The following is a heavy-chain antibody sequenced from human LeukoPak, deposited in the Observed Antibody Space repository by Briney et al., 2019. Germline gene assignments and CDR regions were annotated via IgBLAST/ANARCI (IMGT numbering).Heavy chain of an antibody. D-gene: IGHD6-13*01. CDR1: GGSFSGYY. CDR3: ARGIVAAGPWYFDL. J-gene: IGHJ2*01. Sequence: SETLSLTCALYGGSFSGYYWSWIRQPPGKGLEWIGEINHSGSTNYNPSLKSRVTISVDTSKNQFSLKLSSVTAADTAVYYCARGIVAAGPWYFDLWGRGTLVTVSS. CDR2: INHSGST. V-gene: IGHV4-34*01.